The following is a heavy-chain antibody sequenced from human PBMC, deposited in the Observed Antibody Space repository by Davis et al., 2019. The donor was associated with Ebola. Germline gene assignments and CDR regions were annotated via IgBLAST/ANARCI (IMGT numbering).Heavy chain of an antibody. J-gene: IGHJ4*02. D-gene: IGHD2-2*01. V-gene: IGHV3-23*01. CDR1: GFTFSSYA. Sequence: GGSLRLSCVASGFTFSSYAMSWVRQAPGKGLEWVSAISGSGGSTYYADSVKGRFTISRDNSKNTLYLQMNSLRAEDTAVYYCAKACSSTSCYLGYGYWGQGTLVTVSS. CDR3: AKACSSTSCYLGYGY. CDR2: ISGSGGST.